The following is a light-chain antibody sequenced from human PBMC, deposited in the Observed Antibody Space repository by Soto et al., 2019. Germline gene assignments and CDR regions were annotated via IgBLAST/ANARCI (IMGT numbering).Light chain of an antibody. CDR1: SSNIGSNT. CDR3: AAWDDSLGGPV. Sequence: QSALTQPPSASGTPGQRVTISCSGSSSNIGSNTVNWYQQLPGTAPKLLIYSYNQRPSGVPDRFSGSKSGTSASLAISGLQSEDEADFYCAAWDDSLGGPVFGGGTKLTVL. V-gene: IGLV1-44*01. CDR2: SYN. J-gene: IGLJ2*01.